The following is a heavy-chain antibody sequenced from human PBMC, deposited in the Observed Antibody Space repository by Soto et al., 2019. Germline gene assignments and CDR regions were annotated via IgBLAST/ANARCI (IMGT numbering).Heavy chain of an antibody. J-gene: IGHJ6*02. D-gene: IGHD1-20*01. CDR1: GLSFSGSA. CDR3: TRRITGTTRVYYYYGMDV. CDR2: IRSKANSYAT. V-gene: IGHV3-73*01. Sequence: GGSLTLSCALSGLSFSGSAMHWVRQAAGKGLEWVGRIRSKANSYATAYAASVKGRYTISRDDSKNTANLQMNSLKTEDTAVYYCTRRITGTTRVYYYYGMDVWGQGTTVTVSS.